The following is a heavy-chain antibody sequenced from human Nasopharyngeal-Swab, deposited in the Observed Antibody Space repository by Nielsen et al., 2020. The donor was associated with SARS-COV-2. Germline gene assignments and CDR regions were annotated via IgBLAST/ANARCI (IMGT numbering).Heavy chain of an antibody. CDR3: AKSKGMADAFDI. D-gene: IGHD5-24*01. CDR2: ISGSGGST. Sequence: GSLRLSCAAPGFTFSSYAMSWVRQAPGKGLEWVSAISGSGGSTYYADSVKGRFTISRDNSKNTLYLQMNSLRAEDTAVYYCAKSKGMADAFDIWGQGTMVTVSS. V-gene: IGHV3-23*01. J-gene: IGHJ3*02. CDR1: GFTFSSYA.